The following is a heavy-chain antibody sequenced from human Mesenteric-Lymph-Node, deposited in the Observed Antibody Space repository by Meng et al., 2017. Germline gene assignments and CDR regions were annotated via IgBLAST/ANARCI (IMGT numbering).Heavy chain of an antibody. Sequence: QVPLQEPGPGLGKPSGTLSLTCAVSGGSISSSNWWSWVRQPPGKGLEWIGKIYHSGITIYNPSLKSRVTMSVDNSKNQFSLKLNSMTAADTAVYYCARDPTGGEDHQRVWGQGTLVTVSS. CDR2: IYHSGIT. D-gene: IGHD1-14*01. V-gene: IGHV4-4*02. CDR3: ARDPTGGEDHQRV. J-gene: IGHJ4*02. CDR1: GGSISSSNW.